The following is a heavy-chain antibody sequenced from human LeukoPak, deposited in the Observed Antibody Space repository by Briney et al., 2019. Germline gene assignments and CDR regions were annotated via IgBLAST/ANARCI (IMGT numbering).Heavy chain of an antibody. D-gene: IGHD5-24*01. V-gene: IGHV1-2*02. CDR3: ARPRRDGYNFAFDY. CDR2: INPNSGGT. Sequence: ASVKVSCKASGYTFTGYYMHWVRQAPGQGLEWMGWINPNSGGTNYAQKFQGRVTMTRDTSISTAYMELSRLRSDDTAVYYCARPRRDGYNFAFDYWGQGTLVTVSS. J-gene: IGHJ4*02. CDR1: GYTFTGYY.